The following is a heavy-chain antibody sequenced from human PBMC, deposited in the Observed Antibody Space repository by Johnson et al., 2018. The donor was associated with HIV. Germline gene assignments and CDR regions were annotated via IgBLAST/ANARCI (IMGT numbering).Heavy chain of an antibody. Sequence: QVQLVESGGGVVRPGGSLRLSCAASGFTFDDYGMSWVRQAPGKGLEWVAVIWYDGSNKYYADSVKGRFTISRDNSKNTLYLQMNSLRAEDTAVYYCARDDDVKAFDIWGQGTMVTVSS. D-gene: IGHD1-1*01. CDR2: IWYDGSNK. V-gene: IGHV3-33*08. CDR1: GFTFDDYG. CDR3: ARDDDVKAFDI. J-gene: IGHJ3*02.